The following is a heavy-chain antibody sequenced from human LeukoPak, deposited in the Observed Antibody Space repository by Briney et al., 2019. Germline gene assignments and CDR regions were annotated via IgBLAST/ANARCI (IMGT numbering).Heavy chain of an antibody. Sequence: GGSLRLSCAASGFTFSTLVMHWVRQAPGKGLEWVAGISQDSYNKYYADSVKGRFTISRDNSKNTLDLQMNSLRAEDTAVYHCAREFGAFDIWGQGTLVTVSS. D-gene: IGHD3-16*01. V-gene: IGHV3-30*04. CDR2: ISQDSYNK. J-gene: IGHJ3*02. CDR1: GFTFSTLV. CDR3: AREFGAFDI.